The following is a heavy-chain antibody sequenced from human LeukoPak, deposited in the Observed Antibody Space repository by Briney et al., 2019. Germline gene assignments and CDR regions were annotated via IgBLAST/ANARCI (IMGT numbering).Heavy chain of an antibody. CDR1: GGSISSYY. D-gene: IGHD3-3*01. J-gene: IGHJ3*02. CDR3: ARSFGVVPDDAFDI. Sequence: SETLSLTCTVSGGSISSYYWSWIRKPAGKGLEWIGRIYTSGSTNYNPSLKSRVTMSVDTSKNQFSLKLSSVTAADTAVYYCARSFGVVPDDAFDIWGQGTMVTVSS. V-gene: IGHV4-4*07. CDR2: IYTSGST.